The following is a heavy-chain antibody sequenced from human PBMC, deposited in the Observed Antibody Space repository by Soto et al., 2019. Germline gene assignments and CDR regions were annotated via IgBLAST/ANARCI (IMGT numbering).Heavy chain of an antibody. J-gene: IGHJ4*02. D-gene: IGHD6-25*01. V-gene: IGHV4-59*08. CDR1: GVSISSYY. CDR3: ARLYGFSGFDY. CDR2: IYYSGST. Sequence: PETLSLTCTVSGVSISSYYWSWIRQPPGKGLEWIGYIYYSGSTNYNPSLKSRVTISVDTSKNQFSLKLSSVTAADTAVYYCARLYGFSGFDYWGQGTLVTVSS.